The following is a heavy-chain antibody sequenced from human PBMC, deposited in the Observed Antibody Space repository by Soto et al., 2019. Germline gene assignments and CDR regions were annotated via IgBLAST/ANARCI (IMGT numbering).Heavy chain of an antibody. CDR2: ISGSGGST. D-gene: IGHD3-22*01. J-gene: IGHJ3*02. Sequence: PVGSLRLSCAASGFTFSSYAMSWVRQAPGKGLEWVSAISGSGGSTYYADSVKGRFTISRDNSKNTLYLQMNSLRAEDTAVYYCAKDLRRGTMIVVVKHAFDIWGQGTMVTVSS. CDR3: AKDLRRGTMIVVVKHAFDI. V-gene: IGHV3-23*01. CDR1: GFTFSSYA.